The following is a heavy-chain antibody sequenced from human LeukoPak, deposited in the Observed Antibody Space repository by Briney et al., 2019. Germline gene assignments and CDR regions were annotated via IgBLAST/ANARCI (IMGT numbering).Heavy chain of an antibody. Sequence: PGGSLRLSCAASGFTFSSYSMSWVRQAPGKGLEWVSSISGSGGRIDYADSVKGRFTISRDNSKNTLSLQMNSLTAEDTAVYYCAKNPRLEGWIYFDSWGQGTLVTVSS. CDR1: GFTFSSYS. CDR2: ISGSGGRI. V-gene: IGHV3-23*01. D-gene: IGHD1-1*01. J-gene: IGHJ4*02. CDR3: AKNPRLEGWIYFDS.